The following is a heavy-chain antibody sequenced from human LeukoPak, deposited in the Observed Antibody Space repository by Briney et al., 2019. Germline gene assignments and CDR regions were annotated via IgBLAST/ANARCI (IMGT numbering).Heavy chain of an antibody. V-gene: IGHV3-33*01. CDR1: GFTFSSYG. Sequence: GSLRLSCAASGFTFSSYGMHWVRQAPGKGLEWVAVIWYDGSNKYYADSVKGRFTISRDNSKNTLYLQMNSLRAEDTAVYYCARGYCSGGSCYRWFDPWGQGTLVTVSS. J-gene: IGHJ5*02. CDR2: IWYDGSNK. CDR3: ARGYCSGGSCYRWFDP. D-gene: IGHD2-15*01.